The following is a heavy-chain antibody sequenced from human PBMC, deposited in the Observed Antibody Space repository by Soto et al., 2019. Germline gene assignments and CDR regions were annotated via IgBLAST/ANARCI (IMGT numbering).Heavy chain of an antibody. V-gene: IGHV4-34*01. J-gene: IGHJ4*02. CDR1: GGSFSGYY. Sequence: PXETLSLTCAVYGGSFSGYYWSWIRQPPGKGLEWIGEINHSGSTNYNPSLKSRVTISVDTSKNQFSLKLSSVTAADTAVYYCARGPPLGYWGQGPLVNVSS. CDR2: INHSGST. CDR3: ARGPPLGY.